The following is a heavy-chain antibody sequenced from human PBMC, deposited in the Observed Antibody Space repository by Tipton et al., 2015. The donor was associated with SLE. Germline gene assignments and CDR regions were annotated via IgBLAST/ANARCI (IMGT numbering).Heavy chain of an antibody. Sequence: TLSLTCAVSGYSISSGYHWGWIRQPPGKGLEWIGSIYHSGTTFYHPSLKSRMTMSVDTSKNQFSLKLRSVTAADTAVYYCARAVEIDYGDYGWFDPWGQGTLVTVSS. D-gene: IGHD4-17*01. CDR1: GYSISSGYH. J-gene: IGHJ5*01. CDR2: IYHSGTT. V-gene: IGHV4-38-2*01. CDR3: ARAVEIDYGDYGWFDP.